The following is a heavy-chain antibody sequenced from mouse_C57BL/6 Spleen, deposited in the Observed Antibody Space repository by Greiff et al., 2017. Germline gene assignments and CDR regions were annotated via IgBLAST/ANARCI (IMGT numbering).Heavy chain of an antibody. CDR1: GYTFTSYW. D-gene: IGHD2-2*01. J-gene: IGHJ2*01. CDR3: ARRLSYYFDY. Sequence: QVQLQQPGAELVRPGTSVKLSCKASGYTFTSYWMHWVKQRPGQGLEWIGVIDPSDSYTNYNQKFKGKATLTVDTSSSTAYMQLSRLTSEDSAVYYCARRLSYYFDYWGQGTTLTVSS. V-gene: IGHV1-59*01. CDR2: IDPSDSYT.